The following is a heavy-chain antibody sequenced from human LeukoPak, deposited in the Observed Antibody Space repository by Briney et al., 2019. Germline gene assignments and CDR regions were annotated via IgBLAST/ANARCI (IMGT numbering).Heavy chain of an antibody. V-gene: IGHV4-34*01. D-gene: IGHD2-2*01. CDR3: ARRYCSSTSCFLIQH. CDR1: GGSFSGYY. J-gene: IGHJ1*01. CDR2: INHSGST. Sequence: SETLSLTCAVYGGSFSGYYWSWIRQPPGKGLEWIGEINHSGSTNYNPSLKSRVTISVDKSKNQFSLKLSSVTAADTAVYYCARRYCSSTSCFLIQHWGQGTLVTVSS.